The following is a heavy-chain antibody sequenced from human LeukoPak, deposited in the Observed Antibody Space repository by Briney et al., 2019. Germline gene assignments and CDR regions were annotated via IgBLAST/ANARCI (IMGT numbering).Heavy chain of an antibody. CDR1: GGSFSGYY. D-gene: IGHD6-19*01. J-gene: IGHJ5*02. CDR3: ASILNGYSSGLNWFDP. V-gene: IGHV4-34*01. Sequence: SETLSLTCAVYGGSFSGYYWSWIRQPPGKGLEWIGEINHSGSTNYNLSLKSRVTISVDTSKNQFSLKLSSVTAADTAVYYCASILNGYSSGLNWFDPWGQGTLVTVSS. CDR2: INHSGST.